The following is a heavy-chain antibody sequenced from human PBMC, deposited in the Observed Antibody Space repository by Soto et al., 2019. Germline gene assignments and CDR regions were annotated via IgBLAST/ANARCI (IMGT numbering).Heavy chain of an antibody. V-gene: IGHV3-48*02. CDR3: ARDFLYAFDI. Sequence: GGSLRLSCAASGFTFSSYSMNWVRQAPGKGLEWVSYIGSSGRTISYADSVKGRFTISRDNAKDSLYLEMNSLRDEDTAVYYCARDFLYAFDIWGQGTMVTVSS. J-gene: IGHJ3*02. CDR2: IGSSGRTI. CDR1: GFTFSSYS.